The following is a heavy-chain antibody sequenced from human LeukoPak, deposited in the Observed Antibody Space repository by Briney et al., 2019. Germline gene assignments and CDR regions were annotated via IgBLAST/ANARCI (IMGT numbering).Heavy chain of an antibody. CDR1: GYTFTGYY. D-gene: IGHD1-7*01. CDR3: ARSGEYNWNYYFDY. V-gene: IGHV3-30*04. Sequence: SCKASGYTFTGYYMHWVRQAPGKGLEWVAVISYDGSNKYYADSVKGRFTISRDNSKNTLYLQMNSLRAEDTAVYYCARSGEYNWNYYFDYWGQGTLVTVSS. J-gene: IGHJ4*02. CDR2: ISYDGSNK.